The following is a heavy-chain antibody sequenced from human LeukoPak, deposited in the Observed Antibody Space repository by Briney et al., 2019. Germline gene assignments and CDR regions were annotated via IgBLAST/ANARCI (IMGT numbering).Heavy chain of an antibody. CDR1: GFTFSNYA. V-gene: IGHV3-23*01. J-gene: IGHJ4*02. Sequence: GGSLRLSCVMSGFTFSNYAMNWVRQAPGKGREWVSDISTSSDSTYHIESVRGRFTISRDNSKNTLYLQMNSLRVDDTAVYYCASGLYGGVFDNWGQGTLVTVSS. CDR3: ASGLYGGVFDN. CDR2: ISTSSDST. D-gene: IGHD4/OR15-4a*01.